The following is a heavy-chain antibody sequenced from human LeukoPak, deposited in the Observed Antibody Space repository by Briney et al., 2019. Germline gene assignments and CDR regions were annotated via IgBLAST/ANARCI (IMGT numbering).Heavy chain of an antibody. J-gene: IGHJ4*02. V-gene: IGHV1-2*02. D-gene: IGHD1-1*01. CDR1: GYTFTGYY. CDR2: INPNSGGT. CDR3: ARAIRRYNWNDGCGY. Sequence: ASVKVSCKASGYTFTGYYMHWVRQAPGQGLEWMGWINPNSGGTNYAQKFQGRVTMTRDTSISTAYMELSRLRSDDTAVYYCARAIRRYNWNDGCGYWGQGTLVTVSS.